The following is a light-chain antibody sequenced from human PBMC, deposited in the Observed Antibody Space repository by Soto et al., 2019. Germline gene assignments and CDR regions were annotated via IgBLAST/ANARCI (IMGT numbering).Light chain of an antibody. Sequence: EIVLTQSPGTLSLSPVEIASLSCSAGQSVSSSYLAWYQQKPGQAPRLLIYGASIRATGIPDRFSGSGSGTDFTLTISSLEPEDFAVYYCQQRSNWPPITFGQGTRLEIK. CDR1: QSVSSSY. J-gene: IGKJ5*01. CDR3: QQRSNWPPIT. V-gene: IGKV3D-20*02. CDR2: GAS.